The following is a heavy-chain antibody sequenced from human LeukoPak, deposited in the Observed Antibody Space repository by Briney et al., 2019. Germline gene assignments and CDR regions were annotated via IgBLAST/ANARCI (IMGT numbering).Heavy chain of an antibody. Sequence: PGRSLRLSCAASGFTFSSYAMTWVRQAPANGLAWFSAISSSGGSTYYADSVKGRFTISRDNSKNTLYLQMNSLRAEDTAVYYCAKWELLQGAIDYWGQGTLVTVSS. D-gene: IGHD1-26*01. CDR3: AKWELLQGAIDY. CDR1: GFTFSSYA. V-gene: IGHV3-23*01. CDR2: ISSSGGST. J-gene: IGHJ4*02.